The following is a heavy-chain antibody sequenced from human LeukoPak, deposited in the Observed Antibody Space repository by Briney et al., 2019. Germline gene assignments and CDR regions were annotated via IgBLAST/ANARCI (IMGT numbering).Heavy chain of an antibody. J-gene: IGHJ4*02. CDR3: ATDSGYSYVDS. CDR1: GFTFSSYA. Sequence: GGSLRLSCAAPGFTFSSYAMSWVRQAPGKGLEWVSAISGSGGSPKYADSVKGRFTISRDNSKNTLYLQMNSLRAEDTAVYYCATDSGYSYVDSWGQGTLVTVSS. D-gene: IGHD5-18*01. CDR2: ISGSGGSP. V-gene: IGHV3-23*01.